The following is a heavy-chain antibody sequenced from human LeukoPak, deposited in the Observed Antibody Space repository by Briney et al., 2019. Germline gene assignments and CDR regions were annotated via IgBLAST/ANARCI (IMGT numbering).Heavy chain of an antibody. J-gene: IGHJ3*02. CDR1: GYTFTSYY. V-gene: IGHV1-46*01. Sequence: ASVKVCCKASGYTFTSYYMHWVRQAPGQGVEWMGIINPSGGSTNYAQKFQGRVTITADKSTSTAYMELSSLRSEDTAVYYCARDLGSGYYLDAFDIWGQGTMVTVSS. CDR2: INPSGGST. D-gene: IGHD3-3*01. CDR3: ARDLGSGYYLDAFDI.